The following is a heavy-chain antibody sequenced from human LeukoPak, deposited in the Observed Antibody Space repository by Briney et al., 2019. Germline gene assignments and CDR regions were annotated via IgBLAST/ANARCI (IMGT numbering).Heavy chain of an antibody. CDR1: GGSISSGNYY. CDR2: IYTSGST. D-gene: IGHD3-22*01. J-gene: IGHJ4*02. Sequence: PSETLSLTCTVSGGSISSGNYYWSWIRQPAGKGLEWIGRIYTSGSTNYNPSLKSRVTISVDTSKNQFSLKLSSVTAADTAVYYCARDREYYDSSGYSDYWGQGTLVTVSS. CDR3: ARDREYYDSSGYSDY. V-gene: IGHV4-61*02.